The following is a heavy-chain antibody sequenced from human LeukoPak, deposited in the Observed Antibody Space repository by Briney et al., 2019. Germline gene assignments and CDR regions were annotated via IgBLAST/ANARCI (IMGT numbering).Heavy chain of an antibody. CDR3: GFSEGDF. CDR1: GGSISSYY. Sequence: SETLSLTCTVSGGSISSYYWSWIRQPPGKGLEWIGYIYYSGSTNYNPSLKSRVTISVDTSKNQFSLKLSSVTAADTAMYFCGFSEGDFWGQGALVTVSS. CDR2: IYYSGST. V-gene: IGHV4-59*08. J-gene: IGHJ4*02. D-gene: IGHD6-25*01.